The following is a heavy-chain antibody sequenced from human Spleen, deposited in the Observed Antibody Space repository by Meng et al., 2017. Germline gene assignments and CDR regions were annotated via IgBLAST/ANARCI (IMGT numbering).Heavy chain of an antibody. V-gene: IGHV4-59*01. J-gene: IGHJ4*02. CDR3: ARARYSSGWFTDYYFDY. CDR2: VSYSGST. CDR1: GGSISSYY. Sequence: SETLSLTCTVSGGSISSYYWSWIRQPPGKGLEWIGYVSYSGSTNYNPSLKSRITISIDTSKNQFSLKLSSVTAADTAVYYCARARYSSGWFTDYYFDYWGQGILVTSPQ. D-gene: IGHD6-19*01.